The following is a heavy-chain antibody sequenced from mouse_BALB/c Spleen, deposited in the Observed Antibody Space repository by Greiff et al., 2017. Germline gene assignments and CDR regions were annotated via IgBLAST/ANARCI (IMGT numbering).Heavy chain of an antibody. CDR1: GYTFTSYW. D-gene: IGHD1-1*01. J-gene: IGHJ1*01. Sequence: QVQLQQPGAELVKPGASVKLSCKASGYTFTSYWMHWVKQRPGQGLVWIGEINPSNGSTNYNEKFKSKATLNVDKSSSTAYMQLSSLTSEDSAVYYCARGGYYVSYWYCDDGGAGTTVTVSS. CDR3: ARGGYYVSYWYCDD. V-gene: IGHV1S81*02. CDR2: INPSNGST.